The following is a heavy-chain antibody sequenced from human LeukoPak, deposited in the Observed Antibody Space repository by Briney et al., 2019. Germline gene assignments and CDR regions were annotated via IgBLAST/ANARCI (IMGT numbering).Heavy chain of an antibody. V-gene: IGHV4-30-4*01. J-gene: IGHJ4*02. CDR1: GGSISSGDYY. Sequence: SQTLSLTCTVSGGSISSGDYYWSWIRQPPGKGLEWVGYIYYSGSTYYNPSLKSRVTISVDTSKNQFSLKLSSVTAADTAVYYCARLAAAGTRTFDYWGQGTLVTVSS. CDR3: ARLAAAGTRTFDY. D-gene: IGHD6-13*01. CDR2: IYYSGST.